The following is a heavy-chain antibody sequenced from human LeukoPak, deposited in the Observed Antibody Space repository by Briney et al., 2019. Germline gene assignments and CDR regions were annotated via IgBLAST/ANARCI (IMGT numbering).Heavy chain of an antibody. D-gene: IGHD2/OR15-2a*01. V-gene: IGHV3-30*18. CDR2: ISNDGSQK. Sequence: SGGSLRLSCAASGFTFTTYRMHWVRQAPGKGLEWVAAISNDGSQKYFADSVKGRFAISRDNSNNTLDLLVSSLRAEDTAVYFCAKEGCKSVTCPPFDYWGQGVLVTVSS. CDR3: AKEGCKSVTCPPFDY. J-gene: IGHJ4*02. CDR1: GFTFTTYR.